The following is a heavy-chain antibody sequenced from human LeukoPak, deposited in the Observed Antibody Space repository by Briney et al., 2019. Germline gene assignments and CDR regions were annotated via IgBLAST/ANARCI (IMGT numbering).Heavy chain of an antibody. CDR1: GGTSNSHA. D-gene: IGHD3-22*01. Sequence: SVKVSCKASGGTSNSHAISWLRQAPGQGLELMGRIIPNLGTTNRAQNFQDRVTLTADKSTNTAYMELTSLTSDDTAVYYCATTNDGGGYQWGDFFDFWGQGTLVTVSS. CDR2: IIPNLGTT. CDR3: ATTNDGGGYQWGDFFDF. J-gene: IGHJ4*02. V-gene: IGHV1-69*04.